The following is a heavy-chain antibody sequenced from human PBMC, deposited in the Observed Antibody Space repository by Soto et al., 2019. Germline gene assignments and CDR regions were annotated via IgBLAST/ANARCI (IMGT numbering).Heavy chain of an antibody. CDR2: IIPNTGDT. Sequence: QVQLVQSGAEVKKPGASVKVSCKASAYTFTDYYLHWVRQAPGQGLEWMGWIIPNTGDTNYAQKFQGRVTLTRDPSISTAYMELNGLKSDDTAVYYCARDSPFDYWGQGTLVTVSS. V-gene: IGHV1-2*02. CDR3: ARDSPFDY. J-gene: IGHJ4*02. CDR1: AYTFTDYY.